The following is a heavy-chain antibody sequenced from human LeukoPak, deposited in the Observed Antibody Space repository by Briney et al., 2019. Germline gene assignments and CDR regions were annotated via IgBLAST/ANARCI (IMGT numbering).Heavy chain of an antibody. D-gene: IGHD4-17*01. CDR2: MNPNSGNT. Sequence: GASVKVSCKASGYTFTSYDINWVRQATGQGLEWMGWMNPNSGNTGYAQKLQGRVTMTTDTSTSTAYMELRSLRSDDTAVYYCAREHDYGDLTIDYWGQGTLVTVSS. V-gene: IGHV1-8*01. CDR1: GYTFTSYD. J-gene: IGHJ4*02. CDR3: AREHDYGDLTIDY.